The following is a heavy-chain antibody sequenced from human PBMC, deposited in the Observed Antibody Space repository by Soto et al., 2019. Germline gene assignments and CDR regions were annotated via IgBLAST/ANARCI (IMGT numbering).Heavy chain of an antibody. CDR1: GFTFDDYG. Sequence: AGGSLRLSCAASGFTFDDYGMSWVRQAPGKGIERDTFINCNGGSTGYAVSVKGRFTISRDNAKYSLYLQFNSLRAEDTALYHCARFGVGTMVRGVISYYYYYMDVWGKGTTVTVSS. J-gene: IGHJ6*03. D-gene: IGHD3-10*01. CDR2: INCNGGST. CDR3: ARFGVGTMVRGVISYYYYYMDV. V-gene: IGHV3-20*01.